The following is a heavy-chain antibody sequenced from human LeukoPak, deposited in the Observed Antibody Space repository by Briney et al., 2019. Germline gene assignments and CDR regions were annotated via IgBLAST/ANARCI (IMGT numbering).Heavy chain of an antibody. CDR2: IKQDGSEQ. V-gene: IGHV3-7*01. J-gene: IGHJ4*02. D-gene: IGHD3-9*01. CDR1: GFSLSTYW. CDR3: AREGRWRYDILTGYFDY. Sequence: GGSLRLSCAASGFSLSTYWMSWVRQAPGKGLEWVANIKQDGSEQYYGDSVKGRFTISRDNANNSLFLKMDSLTAEDTAVYYCAREGRWRYDILTGYFDYWGQGILVTVSS.